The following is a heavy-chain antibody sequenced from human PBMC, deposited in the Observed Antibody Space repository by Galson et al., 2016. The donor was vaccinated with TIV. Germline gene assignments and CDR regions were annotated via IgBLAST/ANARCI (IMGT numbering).Heavy chain of an antibody. Sequence: SVKVSCKASGYDFTSCAINWVRHAPGQGLQWLGWINTRNGHPTYAQGFTGRFVFSLDTSVSTAYLQISSLTADDTAIYDCARSGDYNYYYYYMDVWAKGTTVTVSS. V-gene: IGHV7-4-1*02. CDR1: GYDFTSCA. CDR3: ARSGDYNYYYYYMDV. CDR2: INTRNGHP. J-gene: IGHJ6*03. D-gene: IGHD4-17*01.